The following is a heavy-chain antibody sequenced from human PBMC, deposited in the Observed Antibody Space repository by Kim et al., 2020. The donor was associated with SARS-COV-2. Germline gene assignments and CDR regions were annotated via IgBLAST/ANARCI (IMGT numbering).Heavy chain of an antibody. CDR3: ARVVAAEDY. J-gene: IGHJ4*02. D-gene: IGHD2-15*01. CDR2: GNT. Sequence: GNTNCAQKHQGRVTMTTDTSTSTAYMELRSLRSDDTAVYYCARVVAAEDYWGQGTLVTVSS. V-gene: IGHV1-18*01.